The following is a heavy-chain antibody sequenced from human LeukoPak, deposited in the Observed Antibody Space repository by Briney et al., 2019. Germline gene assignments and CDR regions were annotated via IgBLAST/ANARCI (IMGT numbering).Heavy chain of an antibody. CDR1: GGSISSYY. D-gene: IGHD3-10*01. V-gene: IGHV4-59*08. CDR2: IYYSGST. J-gene: IGHJ5*02. CDR3: ARTGFITMVRGVIPNWFDP. Sequence: SETLSLTCTVSGGSISSYYWSWIRQPPGKGLEWIGYIYYSGSTNYNPSLKSRVTISVDTSKNQFSLKLSSVTAADAAVYYCARTGFITMVRGVIPNWFDPWGQGTLVTVSS.